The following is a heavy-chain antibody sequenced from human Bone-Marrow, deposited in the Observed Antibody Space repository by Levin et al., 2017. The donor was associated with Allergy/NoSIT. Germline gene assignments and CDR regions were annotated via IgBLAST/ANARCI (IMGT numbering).Heavy chain of an antibody. Sequence: LSLTCAASGFTFRSYAMHWVRQAPGKGLEWVAVISYDGSNKYYADSVKGRFTISRDNSKNTLYLQMNSLRAEDTAVYYCARDMGAKTYYYDSRGYQPVDYWGQGTLVTVSS. CDR3: ARDMGAKTYYYDSRGYQPVDY. CDR1: GFTFRSYA. D-gene: IGHD3-22*01. J-gene: IGHJ4*02. V-gene: IGHV3-30-3*01. CDR2: ISYDGSNK.